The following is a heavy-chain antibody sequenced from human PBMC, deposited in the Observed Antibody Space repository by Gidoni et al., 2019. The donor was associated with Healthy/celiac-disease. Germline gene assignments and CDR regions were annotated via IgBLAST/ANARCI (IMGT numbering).Heavy chain of an antibody. D-gene: IGHD3-22*01. CDR1: GFTFSSYG. CDR3: AKDRAKYYYDSSGYYQGVYYYGMDV. Sequence: QVQLVESGGGVVQPGRSLRLSCAASGFTFSSYGLHWVRQAPGKGLEWVAVISYDGSNKDYADSVKGRFTISRDNSKNTLYLQMNSLRAEDTAVYYCAKDRAKYYYDSSGYYQGVYYYGMDVWGQGTTVTVSS. CDR2: ISYDGSNK. V-gene: IGHV3-30*18. J-gene: IGHJ6*02.